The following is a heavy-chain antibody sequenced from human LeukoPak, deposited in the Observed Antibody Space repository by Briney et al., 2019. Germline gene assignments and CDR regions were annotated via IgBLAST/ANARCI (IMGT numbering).Heavy chain of an antibody. CDR2: IYSSGGT. CDR1: GGSISGHY. J-gene: IGHJ3*02. Sequence: SETLSLTCTVSGGSISGHYWTWIRQPAGKGLEWIGRIYSSGGTGYNPSLKSRVTMSVDTSKNQFSLKLSSVTAADTAIYHCARSWSGSVSAADIWGQGTMVTVSS. D-gene: IGHD3-3*01. CDR3: ARSWSGSVSAADI. V-gene: IGHV4-4*07.